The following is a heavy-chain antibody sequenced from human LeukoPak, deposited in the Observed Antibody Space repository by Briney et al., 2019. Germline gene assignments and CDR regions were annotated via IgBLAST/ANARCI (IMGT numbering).Heavy chain of an antibody. Sequence: PGGSLRLSCAASGFTFSSYGMHWVRQAPGKGLEWVSFIRYDVSNKYYADSVKGRFTISRDNSKNTLYLQMNSLRAEDTAVYYCAKLWGYYGSGSPSSYYYYMDVWGKGTTVTVSS. J-gene: IGHJ6*03. CDR1: GFTFSSYG. CDR2: IRYDVSNK. V-gene: IGHV3-30*02. D-gene: IGHD3-10*01. CDR3: AKLWGYYGSGSPSSYYYYMDV.